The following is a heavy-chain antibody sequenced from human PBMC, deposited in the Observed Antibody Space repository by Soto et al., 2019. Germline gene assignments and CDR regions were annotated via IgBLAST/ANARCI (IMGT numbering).Heavy chain of an antibody. V-gene: IGHV3-23*01. J-gene: IGHJ3*01. CDR2: LSGSGRST. D-gene: IGHD3-16*01. CDR3: GKRRLPEGLQGTLGAFDF. CDR1: GFTFSTYG. Sequence: EVQVLESGGGLVQPGGSLRLSCAASGFTFSTYGMSWVRQAPGKGLEWVSDLSGSGRSTYYTDSVKGRFTISRDNSKNSLYLQMNSLRAEDTAVYYCGKRRLPEGLQGTLGAFDFWGQGTMVTVSS.